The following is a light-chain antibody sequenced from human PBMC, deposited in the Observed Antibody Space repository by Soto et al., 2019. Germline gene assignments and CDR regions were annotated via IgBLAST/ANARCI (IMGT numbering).Light chain of an antibody. CDR2: CAS. V-gene: IGKV3-15*01. CDR3: QQYNNWATLT. CDR1: QSGSSS. Sequence: ELVLAPSPNPLSLSPGDRATPSGRTSQSGSSSLAGYHQKPGQAPRLLIYCASTRATGIPARFSGSGSGTEFTLTISSLQSEDFAVYYCQQYNNWATLTFGGETKVDIK. J-gene: IGKJ4*01.